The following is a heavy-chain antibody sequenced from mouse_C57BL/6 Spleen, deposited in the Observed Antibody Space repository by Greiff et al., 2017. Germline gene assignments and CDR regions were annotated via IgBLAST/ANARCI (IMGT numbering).Heavy chain of an antibody. Sequence: EVHLVESGGGLVQPGGSLSLSCAASGFTFTDYYMSWVRQPPGKALEWLGFIRNKANGYTTEYSASVKGRFTISRDNSQSILYLQMNALRAEDSATYCCARYADYDYDVGYFDVWGTGTTVTVSS. CDR1: GFTFTDYY. D-gene: IGHD2-4*01. J-gene: IGHJ1*03. CDR3: ARYADYDYDVGYFDV. CDR2: IRNKANGYTT. V-gene: IGHV7-3*01.